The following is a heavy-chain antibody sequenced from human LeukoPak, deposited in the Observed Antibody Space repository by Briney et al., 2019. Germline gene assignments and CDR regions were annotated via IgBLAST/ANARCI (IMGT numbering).Heavy chain of an antibody. V-gene: IGHV3-30*04. CDR1: GFTFSSYA. D-gene: IGHD3-10*01. Sequence: GGSLRLSCAASGFTFSSYAMHWVRQAPGKGLEWVAVISYDGSNKYYADSVKGRFTISRDNARNSLYLQVNSLRVEDTAVYYCAKDGWLESGRTPFYFDSWGQGTLVTVSS. CDR3: AKDGWLESGRTPFYFDS. J-gene: IGHJ4*02. CDR2: ISYDGSNK.